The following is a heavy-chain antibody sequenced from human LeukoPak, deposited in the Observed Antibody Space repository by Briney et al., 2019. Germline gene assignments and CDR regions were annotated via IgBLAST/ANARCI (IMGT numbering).Heavy chain of an antibody. CDR3: ARETSMVRGVTLIFDY. V-gene: IGHV4-30-4*01. CDR2: IYYSGST. D-gene: IGHD3-10*01. J-gene: IGHJ4*02. CDR1: GGSISSGDYY. Sequence: PSETLSLTCTVSGGSISSGDYYWSWIRQPPGKGLEWIGYIYYSGSTNYNPSLKSRVTISVDTSKNQFSLKLSSVTAADTAVYYCARETSMVRGVTLIFDYWGQGTLVTVSS.